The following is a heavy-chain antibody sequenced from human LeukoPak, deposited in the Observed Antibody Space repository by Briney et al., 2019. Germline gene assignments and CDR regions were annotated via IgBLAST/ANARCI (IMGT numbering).Heavy chain of an antibody. V-gene: IGHV3-7*01. CDR3: ARDVDTAMVGGFFDY. Sequence: GGSLRLSCAASGFTFSSYWMSWVRQAPGKGLEWVANIRQDGSEKYYVDSVKGRFTISRDNAKNSLYLQMNSLRAEDTAVYYCARDVDTAMVGGFFDYWGQGTLVTVSS. CDR1: GFTFSSYW. J-gene: IGHJ4*02. D-gene: IGHD5-18*01. CDR2: IRQDGSEK.